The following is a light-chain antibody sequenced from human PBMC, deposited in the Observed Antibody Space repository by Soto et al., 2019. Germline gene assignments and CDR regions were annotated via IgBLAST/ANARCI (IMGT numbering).Light chain of an antibody. CDR2: KAS. CDR1: QSISSW. CDR3: QQYSNWPPFT. V-gene: IGKV1-5*03. J-gene: IGKJ4*01. Sequence: DIQMTQSPFTLSASVGDRVTITCRASQSISSWLAWYQQKPGKAPKLLIYKASSLESGVPSRFSGSGSGTEFTLTISSLQSEDFAVYYCQQYSNWPPFTFGGGTKVDIK.